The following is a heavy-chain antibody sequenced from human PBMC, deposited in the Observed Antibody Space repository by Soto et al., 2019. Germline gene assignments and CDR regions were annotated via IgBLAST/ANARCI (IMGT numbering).Heavy chain of an antibody. D-gene: IGHD2-15*01. V-gene: IGHV3-9*02. J-gene: IGHJ4*02. CDR1: RSTSNQYA. CDR3: GKDGKAGGLDF. CDR2: IFRESDRT. Sequence: AGGSLLLSCAVSRSTSNQYAMHWPRQAPGKGLEWVSGIFRESDRTGYADSVKGRFTTSRDKAKNYLYLQRHSLRPEATALYCCGKDGKAGGLDFWGQGTLVTVSS.